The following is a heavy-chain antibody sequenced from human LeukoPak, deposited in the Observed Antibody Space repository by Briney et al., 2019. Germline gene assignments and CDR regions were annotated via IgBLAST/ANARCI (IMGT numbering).Heavy chain of an antibody. V-gene: IGHV1-46*01. J-gene: IGHJ4*02. Sequence: ASVKVSCKASGYTFTSYYMHWVRQAPGQGLEWMGIINPSGGSTSYAQKFQGRVTMTRDTSTSTVYMELKSLRSDDTAVYYCARDSARPVGATGPAFDYWGQGTLVTVSS. CDR2: INPSGGST. CDR1: GYTFTSYY. CDR3: ARDSARPVGATGPAFDY. D-gene: IGHD1-26*01.